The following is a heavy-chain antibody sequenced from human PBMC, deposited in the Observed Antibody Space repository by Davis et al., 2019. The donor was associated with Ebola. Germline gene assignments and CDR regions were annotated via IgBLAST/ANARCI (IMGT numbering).Heavy chain of an antibody. CDR1: GFTFSSYG. D-gene: IGHD3-10*01. CDR3: ARGKLLWFRELLSYYYYGMDV. J-gene: IGHJ6*02. V-gene: IGHV3-33*01. CDR2: IWYDGSNK. Sequence: GESLKISCAASGFTFSSYGMHWVRQAPGKGLEWVAVIWYDGSNKYYADSVKGRFTISRDNSKNTLYLQMNSLRAEDTAVYYCARGKLLWFRELLSYYYYGMDVWGQGTTVTVSS.